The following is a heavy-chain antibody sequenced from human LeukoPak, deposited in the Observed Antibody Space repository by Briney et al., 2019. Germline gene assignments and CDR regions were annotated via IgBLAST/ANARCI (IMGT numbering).Heavy chain of an antibody. CDR3: AREQGQQWRRFDS. Sequence: GGSLRLSCAASGFTFNSYSMHWVRQAPGKGLKWVAVISSHGSNKDYADSVKGRFTISRDNSENTLYLQMDSLTTEDAGVYYCAREQGQQWRRFDSWGQGSPVTVSS. CDR2: ISSHGSNK. V-gene: IGHV3-30*04. CDR1: GFTFNSYS. D-gene: IGHD6-19*01. J-gene: IGHJ4*02.